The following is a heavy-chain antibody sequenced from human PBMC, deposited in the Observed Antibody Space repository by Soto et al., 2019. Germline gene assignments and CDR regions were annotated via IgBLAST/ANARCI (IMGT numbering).Heavy chain of an antibody. CDR2: IYYSGST. J-gene: IGHJ4*02. V-gene: IGHV4-59*08. CDR3: ARHNYGSGSTYFDY. CDR1: GGSIGSYY. D-gene: IGHD3-10*01. Sequence: SETLSLTCTVSGGSIGSYYWSWIGQPPGKGLEWIGYIYYSGSTNYNPSLKSRVTISVDTSKNQFSLKLNSMTAADTAVYYCARHNYGSGSTYFDYWGQGTLVTVSS.